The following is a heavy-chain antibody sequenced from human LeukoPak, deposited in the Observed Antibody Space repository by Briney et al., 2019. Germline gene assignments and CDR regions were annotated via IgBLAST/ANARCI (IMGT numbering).Heavy chain of an antibody. V-gene: IGHV1-24*01. J-gene: IGHJ4*02. CDR1: GYTLTELS. CDR2: FDPEDGET. D-gene: IGHD1-26*01. CDR3: ARDRSGSYDY. Sequence: ASVKVSCKVSGYTLTELSMHWVRQAPGKGLEWMGGFDPEDGETIYAQKFQGRVTMTRDTSASTVYMELSSLRSEDTAVYYCARDRSGSYDYWGQGTLVTVSS.